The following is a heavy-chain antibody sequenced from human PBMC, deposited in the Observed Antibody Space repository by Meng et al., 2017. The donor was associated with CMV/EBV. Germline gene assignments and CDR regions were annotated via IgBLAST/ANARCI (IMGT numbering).Heavy chain of an antibody. D-gene: IGHD2-2*01. V-gene: IGHV5-51*01. J-gene: IGHJ5*02. Sequence: FNNSWVAWVRQMPGKGLEWMGIIYPGDSETRYSPSFQGQVTMSADKSINTAYLQWSSLKASDTAIYYCARPQGYCSSTSCRGWFDPWGQGTLVTVSS. CDR1: FNNSW. CDR3: ARPQGYCSSTSCRGWFDP. CDR2: IYPGDSET.